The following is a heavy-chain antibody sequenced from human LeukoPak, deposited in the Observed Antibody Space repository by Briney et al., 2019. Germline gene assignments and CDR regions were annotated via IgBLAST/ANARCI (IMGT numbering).Heavy chain of an antibody. CDR1: GYTSTSYY. Sequence: GASVKVSCKASGYTSTSYYMHWVRQAPGQGLEWMGLINPSGTGTNYAQKFQGRVTMTRDTSTSTVYMELSGLRSEDTAVYYCAREESGGYFDYWGQGTLVTVSS. J-gene: IGHJ4*02. V-gene: IGHV1-46*01. CDR3: AREESGGYFDY. CDR2: INPSGTGT. D-gene: IGHD2-8*02.